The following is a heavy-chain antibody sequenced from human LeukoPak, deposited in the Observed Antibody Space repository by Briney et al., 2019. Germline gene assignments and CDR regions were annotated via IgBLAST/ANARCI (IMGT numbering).Heavy chain of an antibody. CDR1: GFTFSSYA. Sequence: GGSLRLSCAASGFTFSSYAMSWVRQAPGKGLEWVSYISSRSSTIYYADSVKGRFTISRDNAKNSLSLQMNSLRAEDTAVYYCARDYDCSGGTCYSYYFDYWGQGTLVTVSS. V-gene: IGHV3-48*01. CDR3: ARDYDCSGGTCYSYYFDY. CDR2: ISSRSSTI. J-gene: IGHJ4*02. D-gene: IGHD2-15*01.